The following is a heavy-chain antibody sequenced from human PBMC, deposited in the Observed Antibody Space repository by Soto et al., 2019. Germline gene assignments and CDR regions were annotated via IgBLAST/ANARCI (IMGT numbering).Heavy chain of an antibody. CDR2: ISSSGGST. D-gene: IGHD4-17*01. CDR3: ARLGLATTSLNF. V-gene: IGHV3-23*01. J-gene: IGHJ4*02. Sequence: EVQLMESGGGSVQPGGSLRLSCAASGFNFNTYAMSWVRQVSGKGLEWVSHISSSGGSTNYADSVKGRLTISRDNSKNTLDLQMNSLRAEDTAVYHCARLGLATTSLNFWGQGTLVTVSS. CDR1: GFNFNTYA.